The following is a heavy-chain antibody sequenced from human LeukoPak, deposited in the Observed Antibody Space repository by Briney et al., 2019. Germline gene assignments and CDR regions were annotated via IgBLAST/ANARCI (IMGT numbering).Heavy chain of an antibody. D-gene: IGHD3-10*01. CDR2: IYYSGST. V-gene: IGHV4-39*01. J-gene: IGHJ4*02. CDR1: GGSISSSSYY. Sequence: SETLSLTCTVSGGSISSSSYYWGWIRQPPVKGLEWIGSIYYSGSTYYNPSLKSRVTISVDTSKNQFSLKLSSVTAADTAVYYCASYGSGRTSVYYFDYWGQGTLVTVSS. CDR3: ASYGSGRTSVYYFDY.